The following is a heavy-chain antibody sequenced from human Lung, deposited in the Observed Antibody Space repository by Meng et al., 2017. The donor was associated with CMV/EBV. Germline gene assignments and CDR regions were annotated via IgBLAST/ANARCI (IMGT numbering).Heavy chain of an antibody. CDR1: GYTFTSYG. J-gene: IGHJ4*02. V-gene: IGHV1-18*01. D-gene: IGHD2-2*01. Sequence: ASXXVSXKASGYTFTSYGIIWVRQAPGQGLEWMGWISPYDGNTNYAQTLQDRVTMTTDTPTSTAYMELRSLRSDDTAVYFCARERGYCGTTSCSYYFDYWGQGXLVTVSS. CDR3: ARERGYCGTTSCSYYFDY. CDR2: ISPYDGNT.